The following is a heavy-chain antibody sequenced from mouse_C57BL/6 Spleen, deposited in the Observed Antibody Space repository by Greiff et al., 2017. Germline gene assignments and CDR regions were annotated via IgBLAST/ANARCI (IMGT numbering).Heavy chain of an antibody. CDR2: IDPSDSYT. CDR1: GYTFTSYW. CDR3: ARDGRGY. V-gene: IGHV1-50*01. Sequence: VQLQQPGAELVKPGASVKLSCKASGYTFTSYWMQWVKQRPGQGLEWIGEIDPSDSYTNYNQKFKGKATLTVDTTSSTAYMQLSSLASEDSAVYYWARDGRGYWGQGTTLTVSS. J-gene: IGHJ2*01.